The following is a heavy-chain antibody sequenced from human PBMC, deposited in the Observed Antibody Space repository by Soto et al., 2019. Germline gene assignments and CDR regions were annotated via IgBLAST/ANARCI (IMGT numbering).Heavy chain of an antibody. CDR2: ISGSGGTT. V-gene: IGHV3-23*01. J-gene: IGHJ4*02. Sequence: GGSLRLSCAACGFTFSSYAMSWVRQAPGKGLEWVSSISGSGGTTYYADSVKGRFTISRDNSKNTLYLQMNSLRAEDTAEYYCARGYTNIDYWGQGTLVTVSS. D-gene: IGHD5-18*01. CDR3: ARGYTNIDY. CDR1: GFTFSSYA.